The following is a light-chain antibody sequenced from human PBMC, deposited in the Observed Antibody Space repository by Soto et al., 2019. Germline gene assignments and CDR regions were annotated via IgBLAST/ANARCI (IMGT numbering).Light chain of an antibody. J-gene: IGKJ2*01. CDR2: AAS. CDR1: QSISSY. Sequence: DIQMTQSPSSLSASVGDRVTITCRASQSISSYLNWYQQKPGKAPKLLIYAASSLQSGVPSRFSGSGSGTDFTLTISSLQPEDFATYYCQQRYSTPYTFGQGTKLPIK. CDR3: QQRYSTPYT. V-gene: IGKV1-39*01.